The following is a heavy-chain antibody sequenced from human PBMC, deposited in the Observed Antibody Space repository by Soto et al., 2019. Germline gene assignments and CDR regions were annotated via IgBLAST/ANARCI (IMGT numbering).Heavy chain of an antibody. CDR1: GYTFTSYG. D-gene: IGHD6-19*01. CDR2: ISAYNGNT. Sequence: ASVKVSCKASGYTFTSYGISWVRQAPGQGLEWMGWISAYNGNTNYAQKLQGRVTMTTDTSTSTAYMELRSLRSDDTAVYYCARDQGSSGWYSRFHAEYFQHWGQGTLATVSS. CDR3: ARDQGSSGWYSRFHAEYFQH. V-gene: IGHV1-18*01. J-gene: IGHJ1*01.